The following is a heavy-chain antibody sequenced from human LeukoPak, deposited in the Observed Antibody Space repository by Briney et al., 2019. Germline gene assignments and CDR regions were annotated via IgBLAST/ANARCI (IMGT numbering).Heavy chain of an antibody. J-gene: IGHJ6*04. V-gene: IGHV4-34*01. CDR1: GGSFSGYY. CDR3: ARFRDPIHSPRGYYYGMDV. D-gene: IGHD2-21*01. Sequence: SETLSLTCAVYGGSFSGYYWSWIRQPPGKGLEWIGEINHSGSTNYNPSLKSRVTISVDTSKNQFSLKLSSVTAADTAVYYCARFRDPIHSPRGYYYGMDVWGKGTTVTVSS. CDR2: INHSGST.